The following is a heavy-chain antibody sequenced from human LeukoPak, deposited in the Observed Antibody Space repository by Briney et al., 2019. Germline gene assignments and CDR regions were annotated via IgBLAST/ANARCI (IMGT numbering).Heavy chain of an antibody. CDR1: GFTFSTYS. CDR2: ISSGTSYI. Sequence: GGSLRLSCAASGFTFSTYSMNWVRQAPGKGLEWVSSISSGTSYIYYADSVKGRFTISRDNANNSMYPQMNSLRAEDTAVYYCARGYCSSTSCPSDYWGQGTLVTVSS. V-gene: IGHV3-21*01. J-gene: IGHJ4*02. D-gene: IGHD2-2*01. CDR3: ARGYCSSTSCPSDY.